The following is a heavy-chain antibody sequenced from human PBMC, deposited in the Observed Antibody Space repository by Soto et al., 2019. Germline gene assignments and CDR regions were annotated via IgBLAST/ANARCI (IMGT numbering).Heavy chain of an antibody. V-gene: IGHV5-51*01. Sequence: GESLKISCTGSGYSFTSYWMGWVRQMPGKGLEWMGIIYPGDSDTRYSPSFQGQVTISADKSISTAYLQWSSLKASDTAMYYCARTSAAGKYYYGMDVWGQGTTVTVS. CDR1: GYSFTSYW. J-gene: IGHJ6*02. D-gene: IGHD6-13*01. CDR2: IYPGDSDT. CDR3: ARTSAAGKYYYGMDV.